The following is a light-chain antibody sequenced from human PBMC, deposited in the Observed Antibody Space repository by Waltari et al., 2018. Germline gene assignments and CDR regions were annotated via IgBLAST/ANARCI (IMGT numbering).Light chain of an antibody. Sequence: QSALTQPASVSGSPGQSITISCTGTSSDVGNYKRVSWYQQHPGKAPKLMIYAVSKRPSGVSDRFVGAKSGEMASLTISGLQPEDEAEYFCSSYAGSSKGVFGGGTKVTVL. CDR3: SSYAGSSKGV. CDR2: AVS. J-gene: IGLJ2*01. V-gene: IGLV2-23*02. CDR1: SSDVGNYKR.